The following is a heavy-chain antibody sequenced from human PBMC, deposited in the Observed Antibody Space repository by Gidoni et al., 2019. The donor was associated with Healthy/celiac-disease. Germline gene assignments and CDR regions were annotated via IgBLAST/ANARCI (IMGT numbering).Heavy chain of an antibody. CDR1: GFTFSSYW. J-gene: IGHJ4*02. D-gene: IGHD6-13*01. CDR3: ARVEIAYSSPKYYFDY. CDR2: INSDGSST. V-gene: IGHV3-74*01. Sequence: EVQLVESGGGLAQPGGSLRLSCAASGFTFSSYWMHWVRQAPGKGLVWVSRINSDGSSTSYADSVKGRFTISRDNAKNTLYLQMNSLRAEDTAVYYCARVEIAYSSPKYYFDYWGQGTLVTVSS.